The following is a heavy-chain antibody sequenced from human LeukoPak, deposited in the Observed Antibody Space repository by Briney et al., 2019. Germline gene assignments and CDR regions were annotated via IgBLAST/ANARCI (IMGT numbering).Heavy chain of an antibody. V-gene: IGHV3-23*01. CDR1: GFSFSSYA. CDR2: ISAGSVST. CDR3: AKDIAFSSGYNAFDM. D-gene: IGHD3-22*01. Sequence: PGGSLRLSRAASGFSFSSYAMTWVRQTPGKGLEWVSVISAGSVSTYYADSVKGRFTISRDNSNYTLFLQMTSLRAEDTAVYYYAKDIAFSSGYNAFDMWGQGTMVTVSS. J-gene: IGHJ3*02.